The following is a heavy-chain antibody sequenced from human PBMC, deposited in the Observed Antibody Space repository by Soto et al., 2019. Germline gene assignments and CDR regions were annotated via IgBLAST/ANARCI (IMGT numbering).Heavy chain of an antibody. V-gene: IGHV6-1*01. CDR3: ARGRNSAIDI. Sequence: QVQLQQSGPGLVKPSQTLSLTCAISGDNVFRNDGAWNWVRQSPSRGLEWLGRTYYRWCKWDNDYAVSVKSRTTINVDTSHTALALQRHSGSPDDSAVYYCARGRNSAIDIRGQWTLVIVSS. CDR1: GDNVFRNDGA. J-gene: IGHJ3*02. CDR2: TYYRWCKWDN. D-gene: IGHD1-7*01.